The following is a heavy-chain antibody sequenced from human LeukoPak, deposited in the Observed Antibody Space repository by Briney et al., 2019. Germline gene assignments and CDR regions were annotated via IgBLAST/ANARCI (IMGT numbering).Heavy chain of an antibody. D-gene: IGHD3-22*01. CDR1: RYTFTSYY. CDR2: INPSGGST. V-gene: IGHV1-46*01. Sequence: ASVKVSRKASRYTFTSYYMHWVRQAPGHGLEWMGIINPSGGSTSYAQKFQGRVTMTRDTSTSTVYMELSSLRSEDTAVYYCARDPSTRNYYDSSGYYYFDYWGQGTLVTVSS. CDR3: ARDPSTRNYYDSSGYYYFDY. J-gene: IGHJ4*02.